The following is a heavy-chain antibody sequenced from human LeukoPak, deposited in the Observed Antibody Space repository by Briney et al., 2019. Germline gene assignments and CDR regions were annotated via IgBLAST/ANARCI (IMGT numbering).Heavy chain of an antibody. V-gene: IGHV3-30*02. J-gene: IGHJ4*02. CDR2: IRYDGSNK. CDR3: AKDKEGATYGYYFDY. CDR1: GFTFSSYG. D-gene: IGHD1-26*01. Sequence: GGSLRLFCAASGFTFSSYGMHWVRQAPGKGLEWVAFIRYDGSNKYYADFVKGRFTISRDNSKNTLYLQMNSLRAEDTAVYYCAKDKEGATYGYYFDYWGQGTLVTVSS.